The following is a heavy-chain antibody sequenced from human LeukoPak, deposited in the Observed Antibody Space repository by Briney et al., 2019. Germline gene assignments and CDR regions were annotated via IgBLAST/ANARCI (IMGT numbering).Heavy chain of an antibody. CDR2: FSSSATAT. CDR3: AKTPTSHCYTPNDY. V-gene: IGHV3-11*01. J-gene: IGHJ4*02. Sequence: GGSLRLSCEASGFTFSDYYMSWVRQAPGKGLEWVSYFSSSATATYYAGSVKGRFTISRDSAKNSLYLQMNSLRAEDTAVYYCAKTPTSHCYTPNDYGGQGTLVTVSS. CDR1: GFTFSDYY. D-gene: IGHD2-2*02.